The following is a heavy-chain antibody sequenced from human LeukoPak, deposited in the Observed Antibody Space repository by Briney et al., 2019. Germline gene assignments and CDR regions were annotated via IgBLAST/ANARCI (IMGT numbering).Heavy chain of an antibody. J-gene: IGHJ4*02. V-gene: IGHV4-4*07. CDR1: GGSISSYY. CDR2: IYTSGST. D-gene: IGHD3-10*01. Sequence: PSETLSLTCTVSGGSISSYYWSWIRQPAGKGLEWIGRIYTSGSTNYNPSLKSRVTMSVDTSKNQFSLKLSSVTAADTAVYYCASILTYYYGSGSYYIDCWGQGTPVTVSS. CDR3: ASILTYYYGSGSYYIDC.